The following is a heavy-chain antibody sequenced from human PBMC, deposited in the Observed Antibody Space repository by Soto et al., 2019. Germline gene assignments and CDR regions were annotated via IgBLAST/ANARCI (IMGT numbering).Heavy chain of an antibody. J-gene: IGHJ4*02. CDR3: DKDARSYSSGWYYFDY. CDR2: IRGSVGRT. CDR1: AFTFSSYA. V-gene: IGHV3-23*01. Sequence: GGSLRLSCAASAFTFSSYAMSWVRQAPGKGLEWVSSIRGSVGRTYYADSVKGWFSFSRDNSKNTLYLQMNSLRADDTAVYYCDKDARSYSSGWYYFDYWGQGTLVTVSS. D-gene: IGHD6-19*01.